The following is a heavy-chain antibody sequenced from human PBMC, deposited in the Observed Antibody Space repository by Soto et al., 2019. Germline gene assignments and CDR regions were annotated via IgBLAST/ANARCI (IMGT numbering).Heavy chain of an antibody. CDR3: ARVKLGGYSYGTRVNWFDP. CDR1: GYTFTSYG. CDR2: ISAYNGNT. J-gene: IGHJ5*02. D-gene: IGHD5-18*01. Sequence: QVQLVQSGAEVKKPGASVKVSCKASGYTFTSYGISWVRQVPGQGLEWMGWISAYNGNTNYAQKLQGRVTMTTDTTPSTAYNPLRRLRSDDTAVQYWARVKLGGYSYGTRVNWFDPWGQGTLVTVSS. V-gene: IGHV1-18*01.